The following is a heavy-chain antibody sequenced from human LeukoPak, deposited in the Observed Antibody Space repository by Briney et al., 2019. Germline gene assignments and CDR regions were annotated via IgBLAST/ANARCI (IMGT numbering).Heavy chain of an antibody. Sequence: PSETLSLTCTVSGGSISSYYWSWIRQPPGEGLEWIGYIYYSGSTNYNPSLKSRVTISVDTSKNQFSLKLSSVTAADTAVYYCARGSTAMAIFDYWGQGTLVTVSS. D-gene: IGHD5-18*01. CDR1: GGSISSYY. V-gene: IGHV4-59*08. CDR3: ARGSTAMAIFDY. J-gene: IGHJ4*02. CDR2: IYYSGST.